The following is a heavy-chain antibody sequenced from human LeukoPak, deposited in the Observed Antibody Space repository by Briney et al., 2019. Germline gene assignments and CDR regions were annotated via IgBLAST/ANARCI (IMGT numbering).Heavy chain of an antibody. CDR3: AKDIFRGRGCTSTSCYARAFDN. CDR2: ITGNSGST. V-gene: IGHV3-43*02. D-gene: IGHD2-2*01. CDR1: GFTFDDYA. Sequence: PGGSLRLSCAASGFTFDDYAMHWVRQAPGKGLEWVSLITGNSGSTYYADSVKGRFTISRDNNKNSLYPQMNSLRTDDTALYYCAKDIFRGRGCTSTSCYARAFDNWGQGTMVTVSS. J-gene: IGHJ3*02.